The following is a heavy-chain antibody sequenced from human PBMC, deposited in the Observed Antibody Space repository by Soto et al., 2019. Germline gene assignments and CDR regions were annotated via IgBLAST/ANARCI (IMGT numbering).Heavy chain of an antibody. Sequence: EVQLLESGGVLVQPGGSLRLSCAASGFTFNNYAMSWVRQTPGEGLEWVSAISGSGVSTYYEDSVRGRFTISRDNSKNTLYLQMNSLGADDTAVYYCVKENIRYGDYSPFDYWGQGTLVTVSS. J-gene: IGHJ4*02. CDR1: GFTFNNYA. V-gene: IGHV3-23*01. CDR3: VKENIRYGDYSPFDY. D-gene: IGHD4-17*01. CDR2: ISGSGVST.